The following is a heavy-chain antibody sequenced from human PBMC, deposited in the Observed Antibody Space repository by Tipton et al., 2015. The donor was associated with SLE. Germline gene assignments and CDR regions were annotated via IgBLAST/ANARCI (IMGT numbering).Heavy chain of an antibody. CDR2: LFYSGNA. Sequence: LRLSCTVSGDSISSSPYYWAWIRQPPGKGVEWIGSLFYSGNAYYNPSLESRVTISEDSSQNQVSLKLSSVTAADTAVYYCARTYGVWNDDQPTMRSTGMDVWGKGTTVTVAS. CDR3: ARTYGVWNDDQPTMRSTGMDV. CDR1: GDSISSSPYY. V-gene: IGHV4-39*07. D-gene: IGHD3-3*01. J-gene: IGHJ6*03.